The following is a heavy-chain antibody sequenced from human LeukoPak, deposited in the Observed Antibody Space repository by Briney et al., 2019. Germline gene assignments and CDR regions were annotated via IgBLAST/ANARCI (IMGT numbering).Heavy chain of an antibody. CDR1: GFTFSSYA. CDR2: ITYDGSTK. D-gene: IGHD5-24*01. CDR3: ARGLEMATISRY. J-gene: IGHJ4*02. Sequence: GGSLRLSCAASGFTFSSYAMHWVRQAPGKGLEWVAVITYDGSTKYYADSVKGRFTISRDNSKNTLYLQMNSLRAEDTAVYYCARGLEMATISRYWGQGTLVTVSS. V-gene: IGHV3-30-3*01.